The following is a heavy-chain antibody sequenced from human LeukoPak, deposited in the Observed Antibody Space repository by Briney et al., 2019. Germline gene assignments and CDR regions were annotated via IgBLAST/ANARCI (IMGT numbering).Heavy chain of an antibody. CDR1: GYTFTNYG. J-gene: IGHJ5*02. Sequence: ASVKVSCKASGYTFTNYGISWVRQAPGQGLEWMGWISAYNGNTNYAQKLQGRFTMTTDTSTSTAYMELRSLRSDDTAVYYCARVATIMDWFDPWGQGTLVTVS. CDR2: ISAYNGNT. D-gene: IGHD5-12*01. CDR3: ARVATIMDWFDP. V-gene: IGHV1-18*01.